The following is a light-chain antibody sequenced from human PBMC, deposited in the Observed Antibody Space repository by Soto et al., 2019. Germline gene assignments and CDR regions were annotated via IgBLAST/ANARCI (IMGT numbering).Light chain of an antibody. Sequence: QSALTQPASVSGSPGQSVSISCTGSTSDVGAYNYVAWYQHKPGKAPRLLIYEVDHRPSGISPRFSGSKSGNTASLTISGLQTDAEADYYCSSYTVINTAVFGGGTQLTVL. J-gene: IGLJ3*02. V-gene: IGLV2-14*01. CDR1: TSDVGAYNY. CDR3: SSYTVINTAV. CDR2: EVD.